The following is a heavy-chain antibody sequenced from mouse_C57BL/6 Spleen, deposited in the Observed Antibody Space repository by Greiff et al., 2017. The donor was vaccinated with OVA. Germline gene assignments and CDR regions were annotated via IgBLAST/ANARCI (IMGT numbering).Heavy chain of an antibody. CDR1: GYTFPSYW. J-gene: IGHJ3*01. CDR3: ARTPDDYALAWFAY. CDR2: IAPSARYT. Sequence: VPLKQPGPELVKPGASVKLSCKASGYTFPSYWLQWVTPRPGQGLEWIREIAPSARYTTSHQQFKGTATLTVDTSSSTAYMQLSCLTSEDSAGYCCARTPDDYALAWFAYWGQGTLVTVSA. D-gene: IGHD2-4*01. V-gene: IGHV1-50*01.